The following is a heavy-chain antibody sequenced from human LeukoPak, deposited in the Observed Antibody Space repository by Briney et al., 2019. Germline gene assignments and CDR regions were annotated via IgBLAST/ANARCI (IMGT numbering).Heavy chain of an antibody. CDR2: IHYSGST. D-gene: IGHD1-26*01. CDR1: GGSISPYF. CDR3: VRHGGGGESYPRVFDY. Sequence: SETLSLTCTVSGGSISPYFWSWIRQPPGKGLEWIGYIHYSGSTNYNPSLKSRVTISADTSKNQLALKLSSVTAADTAVYFCVRHGGGGESYPRVFDYWGRGTLVTVSS. J-gene: IGHJ4*02. V-gene: IGHV4-59*08.